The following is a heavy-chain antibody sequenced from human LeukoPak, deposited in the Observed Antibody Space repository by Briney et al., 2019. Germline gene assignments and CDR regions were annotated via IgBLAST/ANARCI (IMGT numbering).Heavy chain of an antibody. V-gene: IGHV3-21*06. CDR3: VRDGGGGGDDSEYFQH. Sequence: PGGSLRLSCEASGFSFSSYSMTWVRQAPGKGLEWVSSISSSSSYTYYADSVKGRFTISRDNAKNSLYLQMNSLRAEDTAVYYCVRDGGGGGDDSEYFQHWGQGTLVAVSS. D-gene: IGHD5-12*01. CDR1: GFSFSSYS. J-gene: IGHJ1*01. CDR2: ISSSSSYT.